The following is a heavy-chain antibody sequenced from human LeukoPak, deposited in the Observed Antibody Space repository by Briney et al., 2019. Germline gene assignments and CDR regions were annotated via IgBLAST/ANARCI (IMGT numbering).Heavy chain of an antibody. Sequence: PSETLSLTCAVYGGSFSGDYWSWIRQPPGKGLEWIGEINHSGSTNYNPSLKSRVTISVDTSKNQFSLKLNSVTAADTAVYYCARLTPGYGMDVWGQGTTVTVSS. CDR2: INHSGST. J-gene: IGHJ6*02. V-gene: IGHV4-34*01. CDR1: GGSFSGDY. CDR3: ARLTPGYGMDV. D-gene: IGHD4-23*01.